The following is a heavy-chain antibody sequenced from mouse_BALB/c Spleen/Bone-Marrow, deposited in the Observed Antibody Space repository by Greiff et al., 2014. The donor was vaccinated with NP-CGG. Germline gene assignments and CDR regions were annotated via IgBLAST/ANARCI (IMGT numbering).Heavy chain of an antibody. Sequence: EVKLQESGAELVKPGASVKLSCTPSGFKIKDTHMHWVKQRPEQGLEWIGRIDPANGNTKYDPNFQGKATITADTSSNTAYLQLSSLSSEDTAVYYYARDSANTAWFAPRGPGTLVSGS. CDR2: IDPANGNT. CDR3: ARDSANTAWFAP. J-gene: IGHJ3*01. CDR1: GFKIKDTH. V-gene: IGHV14-3*02. D-gene: IGHD5-1-1*01.